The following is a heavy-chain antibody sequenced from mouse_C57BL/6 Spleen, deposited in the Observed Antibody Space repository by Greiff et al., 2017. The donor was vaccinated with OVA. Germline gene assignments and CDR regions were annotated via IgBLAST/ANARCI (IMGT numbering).Heavy chain of an antibody. CDR2: INPSTGGT. CDR3: ARPGAWIYYGNRGYAMDY. CDR1: GYSFTGYY. J-gene: IGHJ4*01. Sequence: EVQLQQSGPELVKISCKASGYSFTGYYMNWVKQSPEKSLEWIGEINPSTGGTTYNQKFKAKATLTVDKSSSTAYMQLKSLTSEDSAVYYCARPGAWIYYGNRGYAMDYWGQGTSVTVSS. V-gene: IGHV1-42*01. D-gene: IGHD2-1*01.